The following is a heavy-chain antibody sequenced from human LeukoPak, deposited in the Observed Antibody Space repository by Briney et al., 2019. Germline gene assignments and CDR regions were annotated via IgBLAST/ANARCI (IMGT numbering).Heavy chain of an antibody. Sequence: GGSLRLSCAASGFTFSSTWMHWVRQAPGKGLVWVSRINTDGSNTNHADFVKGRFTISRDNAKNSLYLQMNSLRAEDTAVYYCAGEVVPAAIYWGQGTLVTVSS. D-gene: IGHD2-2*02. CDR2: INTDGSNT. CDR3: AGEVVPAAIY. J-gene: IGHJ4*02. V-gene: IGHV3-74*01. CDR1: GFTFSSTW.